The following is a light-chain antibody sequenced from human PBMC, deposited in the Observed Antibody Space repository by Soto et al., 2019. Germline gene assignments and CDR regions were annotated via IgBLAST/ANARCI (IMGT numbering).Light chain of an antibody. CDR3: QQYGSSPRT. CDR1: QSVSSSY. CDR2: GAS. Sequence: EIVLTQSACTLSLSPGERATLSWRASQSVSSSYLAWYQQKHGQAPRLLIYGASSRATGIPDRFSGSGYGTDFNLTISRLETEDFAVYYCQQYGSSPRTFGQGTKVDIK. V-gene: IGKV3-20*01. J-gene: IGKJ1*01.